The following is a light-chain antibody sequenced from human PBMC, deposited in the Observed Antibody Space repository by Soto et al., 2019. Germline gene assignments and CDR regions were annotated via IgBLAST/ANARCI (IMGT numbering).Light chain of an antibody. CDR2: DVI. CDR1: SSDVGGYNY. J-gene: IGLJ2*01. V-gene: IGLV2-14*03. CDR3: SSYTSSSTYVV. Sequence: QSVLTQPASVSGSPGQSITISCTGTSSDVGGYNYASWYQQHPGKAPKLMIYDVINRPSGVSNRFSGSKSGNSASLTISGLQAEDEADYYCSSYTSSSTYVVFGGGTKLTVL.